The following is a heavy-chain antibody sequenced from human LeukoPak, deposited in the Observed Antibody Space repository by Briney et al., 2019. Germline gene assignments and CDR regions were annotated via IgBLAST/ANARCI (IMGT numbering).Heavy chain of an antibody. CDR3: AKDREMATGGFDI. J-gene: IGHJ3*02. CDR1: GGTFSTSS. D-gene: IGHD5-24*01. CDR2: VIHVLGVV. Sequence: SSVKVSCKASGGTFSTSSISWVRQAPGQGLEWMGRVIHVLGVVNYAQKFQGRVTITADISTSTAYMELNSLRYEDTAVYYCAKDREMATGGFDIWGQGTMVTAYS. V-gene: IGHV1-69*04.